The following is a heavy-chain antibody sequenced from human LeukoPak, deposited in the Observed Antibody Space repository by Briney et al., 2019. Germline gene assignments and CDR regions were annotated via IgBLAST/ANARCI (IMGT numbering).Heavy chain of an antibody. Sequence: SETLSLTCTVSGGSISRGDYYWSWIRQPPGKGLEWIGYIYYSGSTYYNPSLKSRVTISVDTSKNQFSLKLSSVTAADTAVYYCARERETVTIFGVVIKVHAFDIWGQGTMVTVSS. D-gene: IGHD3-3*01. CDR1: GGSISRGDYY. J-gene: IGHJ3*02. CDR3: ARERETVTIFGVVIKVHAFDI. V-gene: IGHV4-30-4*08. CDR2: IYYSGST.